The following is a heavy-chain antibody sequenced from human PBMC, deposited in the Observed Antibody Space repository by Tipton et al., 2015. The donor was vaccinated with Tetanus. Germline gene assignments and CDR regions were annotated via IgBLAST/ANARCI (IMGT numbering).Heavy chain of an antibody. J-gene: IGHJ6*03. CDR3: ARDRGEDWTNFYYMDV. V-gene: IGHV3-7*01. CDR1: GFIFSNYW. D-gene: IGHD3/OR15-3a*01. Sequence: SLRLSCSASGFIFSNYWMSWVRKAPGKGMEWVANINRDGSGKYYVDSVKGRFTISRDEAKNSLYLQMSSLRVGDTAVYYCARDRGEDWTNFYYMDVWGKGATVIVSS. CDR2: INRDGSGK.